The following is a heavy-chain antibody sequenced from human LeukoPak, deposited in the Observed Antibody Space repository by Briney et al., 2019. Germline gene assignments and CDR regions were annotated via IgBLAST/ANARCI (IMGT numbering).Heavy chain of an antibody. Sequence: PSETLSLTCGASGGSITTTNWWSWVRPFPGQGLQWIGEVSLEGVRNYNPSLTSRVTMSLDRAKNLLSLNLNSVTAADTAVYYCSRENGAFSPFGYWGQGILGT. CDR3: SRENGAFSPFGY. CDR2: VSLEGVR. J-gene: IGHJ4*02. V-gene: IGHV4-4*02. CDR1: GGSITTTNW. D-gene: IGHD2-8*01.